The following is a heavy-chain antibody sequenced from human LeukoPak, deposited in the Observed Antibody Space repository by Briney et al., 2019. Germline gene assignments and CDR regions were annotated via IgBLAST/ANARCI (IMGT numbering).Heavy chain of an antibody. V-gene: IGHV3-21*01. D-gene: IGHD3-22*01. CDR3: ARAVPSTYYYDSSGYPDY. J-gene: IGHJ4*02. CDR1: GFTFSSYS. Sequence: GGSLRLSCAASGFTFSSYSMNWVRQAPGKGLEWVSSISSSSSYIYYADSVKGRFTISRDNAKNSLYLQMNSLRAEDTAVYYCARAVPSTYYYDSSGYPDYWGQGALVTVSS. CDR2: ISSSSSYI.